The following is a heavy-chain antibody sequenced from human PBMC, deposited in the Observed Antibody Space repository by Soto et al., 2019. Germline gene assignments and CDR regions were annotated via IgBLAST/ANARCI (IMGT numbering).Heavy chain of an antibody. D-gene: IGHD6-13*01. V-gene: IGHV3-23*01. CDR2: ISGSGGST. Sequence: GGSLRLSCTVSGFAFRHNYLTWIRQAPGKGLEWVSAISGSGGSTYYADSVKGRFTISRDNSRNTLYLQMNSLRAEDTAVYYCAKDGATYSSSWNYYGMDVWGQGTTVTVSS. CDR3: AKDGATYSSSWNYYGMDV. CDR1: GFAFRHNY. J-gene: IGHJ6*02.